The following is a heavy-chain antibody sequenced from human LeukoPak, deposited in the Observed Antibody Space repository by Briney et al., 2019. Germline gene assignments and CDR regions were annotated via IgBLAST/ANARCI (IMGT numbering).Heavy chain of an antibody. CDR1: RFTFSNYA. CDR3: ANAWTGFGGDV. V-gene: IGHV3-23*01. J-gene: IGHJ6*02. Sequence: GGSLRLSCAASRFTFSNYAMCWVRQAPGKGLEWVSAITKGGTTYHADSVKGRFTISRDNSRNTLYLQMDSLRADDTAVYYCANAWTGFGGDVWGQGTTVTVSS. D-gene: IGHD3-3*01. CDR2: ITKGGTT.